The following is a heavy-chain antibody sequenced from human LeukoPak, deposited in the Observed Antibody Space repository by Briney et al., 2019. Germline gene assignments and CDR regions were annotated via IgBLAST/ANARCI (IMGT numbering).Heavy chain of an antibody. CDR3: ADPVLLSDY. CDR1: GFTFSSYA. CDR2: ISGSGGSI. V-gene: IGHV3-23*01. D-gene: IGHD3-10*01. J-gene: IGHJ4*02. Sequence: GGSLRLSCAASGFTFSSYAMSWVRQAPGKGLEWVSAISGSGGSIYYADSVKGRFTIYRDNSKNTLYLQMNSLRAEDTAVYYCADPVLLSDYWGQGTLVTVSS.